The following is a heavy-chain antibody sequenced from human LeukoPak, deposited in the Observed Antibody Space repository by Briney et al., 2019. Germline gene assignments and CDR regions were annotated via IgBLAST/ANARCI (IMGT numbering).Heavy chain of an antibody. Sequence: SPGGSLRLSCAASEFSVGSNYMTWVRQPPGKGLEWIGALYYSVSTYYNPSLKSRVAISVDTSKNQFSLRLSSVTAADTAVYYCARWQINLYYFDYWGQGTLVTVSS. CDR1: EFSVGSNY. D-gene: IGHD5-24*01. J-gene: IGHJ4*02. CDR2: LYYSVST. V-gene: IGHV4-59*04. CDR3: ARWQINLYYFDY.